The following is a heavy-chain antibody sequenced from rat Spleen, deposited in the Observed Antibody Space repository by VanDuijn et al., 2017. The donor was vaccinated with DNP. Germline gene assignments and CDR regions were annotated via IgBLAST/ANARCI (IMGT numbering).Heavy chain of an antibody. D-gene: IGHD1-12*02. CDR1: GFTFSNYG. J-gene: IGHJ4*01. CDR3: ATRPDYDGSYYPSEDAMDA. Sequence: EVQLVESGGGLVQPGRSLKLSCAASGFTFSNYGMHWIRQAPTKGLEWVASISPSGGSTYYRDPVKGRFTISRNNAKSTLYLQMDSLRSEDTATYYCATRPDYDGSYYPSEDAMDAWGQGTSVTVSS. V-gene: IGHV5-19*01. CDR2: ISPSGGST.